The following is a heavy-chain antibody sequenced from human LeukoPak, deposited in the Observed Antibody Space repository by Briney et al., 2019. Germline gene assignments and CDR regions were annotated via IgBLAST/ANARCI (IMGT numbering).Heavy chain of an antibody. CDR2: INLNSGGR. CDR1: AYTVTYFY. J-gene: IGHJ3*02. CDR3: ARDLKTRYYYDSSASYSLDAFDI. Sequence: PAVKVCFTSAAYTVTYFYIHWMRQAPGQGLEWMGWINLNSGGRNIAQLFQGRVTMTRDTSISTAYMELSSLTSDDTAVYYCARDLKTRYYYDSSASYSLDAFDIWGQGTVVTVSS. D-gene: IGHD3-22*01. V-gene: IGHV1-2*02.